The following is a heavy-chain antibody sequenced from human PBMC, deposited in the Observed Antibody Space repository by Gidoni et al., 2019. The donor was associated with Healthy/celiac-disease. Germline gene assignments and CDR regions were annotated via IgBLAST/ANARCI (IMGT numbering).Heavy chain of an antibody. V-gene: IGHV1-69*01. D-gene: IGHD3-3*01. CDR3: AREGLYFWSGSTATNWFDP. Sequence: QVQLVQSGAEVQKPGSSVQVSCKASGGTFSSYAISWVRQAPGQGLEWMGGIIPIFGTANYAQKFQGRVTITADESTSTAYMELSSLRSEDTAVYYCAREGLYFWSGSTATNWFDPWGQGTLVTVSS. CDR2: IIPIFGTA. J-gene: IGHJ5*02. CDR1: GGTFSSYA.